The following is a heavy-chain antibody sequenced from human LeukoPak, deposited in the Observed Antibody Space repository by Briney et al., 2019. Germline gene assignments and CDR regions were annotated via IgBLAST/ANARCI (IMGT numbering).Heavy chain of an antibody. Sequence: GGSLRLSCEVSGFTFSSYHMNWVRQAPGKGLEWVSSISSSSRYIYYADSMTGRFTISRDNAKNSLYLQMNSLRAEDTAVYYCARGVRPVAMRNYFDYWGQGTLVTVSS. D-gene: IGHD2-2*01. CDR2: ISSSSRYI. CDR3: ARGVRPVAMRNYFDY. J-gene: IGHJ4*02. CDR1: GFTFSSYH. V-gene: IGHV3-21*04.